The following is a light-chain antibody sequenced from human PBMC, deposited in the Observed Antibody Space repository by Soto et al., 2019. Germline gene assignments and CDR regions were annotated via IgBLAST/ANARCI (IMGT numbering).Light chain of an antibody. CDR2: GAS. CDR3: QQYGSSPLT. V-gene: IGKV3-20*01. Sequence: EIVLTQSPGTLSLCPGERATLSCRASQRVSSSYLAWYQQKPGQAPRLLIYGASTRATGIPDRFSGSGSGTDFTFTISRLESGDFAVYFCQQYGSSPLTFGGGTKVEIK. J-gene: IGKJ4*01. CDR1: QRVSSSY.